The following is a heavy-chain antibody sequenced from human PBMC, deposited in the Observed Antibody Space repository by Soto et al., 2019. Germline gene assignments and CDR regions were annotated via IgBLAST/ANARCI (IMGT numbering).Heavy chain of an antibody. CDR1: GGTFSSYA. J-gene: IGHJ6*02. Sequence: SVKVSCKASGGTFSSYAISWVRQAPGQGLEWMGGIIPIFGTANYAQKFQGRVTITADESTSTAYMELSSLRSEDTAVYYCAREGRYSYGYSVFYYYYGMDVWGQGTTVTVSS. CDR3: AREGRYSYGYSVFYYYYGMDV. V-gene: IGHV1-69*13. CDR2: IIPIFGTA. D-gene: IGHD5-18*01.